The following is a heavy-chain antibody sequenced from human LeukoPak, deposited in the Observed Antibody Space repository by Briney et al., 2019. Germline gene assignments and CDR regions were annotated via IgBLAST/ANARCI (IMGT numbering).Heavy chain of an antibody. V-gene: IGHV4-59*01. J-gene: IGHJ4*02. CDR3: ARSTGSTMFIDY. D-gene: IGHD3-10*02. CDR2: IYYSGNT. CDR1: GGSFSGYY. Sequence: KPSETLSLTCAVYGGSFSGYYWSWIRQPQGKGLEWLGYIYYSGNTDYNPSLKSRVAISVDTSKNQFSLKLSSVTAADTAVYYCARSTGSTMFIDYWGQGTLVTVSS.